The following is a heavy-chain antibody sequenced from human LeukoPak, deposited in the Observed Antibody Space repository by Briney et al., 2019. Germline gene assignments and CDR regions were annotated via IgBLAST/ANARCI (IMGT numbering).Heavy chain of an antibody. V-gene: IGHV3-9*01. CDR3: AKHMRATNTYSFFGLDV. D-gene: IGHD1-26*01. J-gene: IGHJ6*02. CDR1: GFTFKDYG. CDR2: INWKGGGT. Sequence: GGSLRLSCGATGFTFKDYGMHWVRQPPGKGLEWVSSINWKGGGTDYADSVKGRFTISRDNAKNSLYLQLSSLRPEDTALYYCAKHMRATNTYSFFGLDVWGQGTTVTVSS.